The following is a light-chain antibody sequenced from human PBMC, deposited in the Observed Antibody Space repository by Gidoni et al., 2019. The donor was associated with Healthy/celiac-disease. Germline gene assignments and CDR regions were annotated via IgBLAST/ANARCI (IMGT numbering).Light chain of an antibody. J-gene: IGKJ1*01. CDR2: DAS. CDR1: QSISSR. Sequence: DIQMTQSPSTLSASVGDRVTITCRASQSISSRLAWYQQKPGKAPKLLIYDASSLESGVPSRFSGSGSGTEFTLTISSLQPDDFATYYCQQYNSYSFGQGTKVEIK. V-gene: IGKV1-5*01. CDR3: QQYNSYS.